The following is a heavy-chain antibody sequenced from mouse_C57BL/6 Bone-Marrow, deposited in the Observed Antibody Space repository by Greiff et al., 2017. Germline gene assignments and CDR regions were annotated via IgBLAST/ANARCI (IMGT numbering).Heavy chain of an antibody. CDR2: IDPETGGT. J-gene: IGHJ2*01. D-gene: IGHD1-1*01. V-gene: IGHV1-15*01. CDR1: GYTFTDYE. CDR3: TSRYYGRRDYFDY. Sequence: QVQLLQSGAELVRPGASVTLSCKASGYTFTDYEMYWVQQTPVHGLEWIGAIDPETGGTAYTQKFKGKVILAADKSSNTVYMELRSLTSEDSAVYYCTSRYYGRRDYFDYWGQGTTLTVTA.